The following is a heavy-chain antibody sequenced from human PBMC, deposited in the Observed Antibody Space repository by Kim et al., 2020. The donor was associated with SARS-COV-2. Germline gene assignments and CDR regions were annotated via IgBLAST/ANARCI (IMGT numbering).Heavy chain of an antibody. V-gene: IGHV3-74*01. CDR1: GFTFSSYW. CDR3: ARYYYDVLTGGSLAYGMDV. CDR2: VNSDGSST. D-gene: IGHD3-9*01. J-gene: IGHJ6*02. Sequence: GGSLRLSCAASGFTFSSYWMHWVRQAPGKGLVWVSRVNSDGSSTTYADSVKGRFTISRDNAKDTLYLQMNSLRAEDTALYYCARYYYDVLTGGSLAYGMDVWGLGTTVTVSS.